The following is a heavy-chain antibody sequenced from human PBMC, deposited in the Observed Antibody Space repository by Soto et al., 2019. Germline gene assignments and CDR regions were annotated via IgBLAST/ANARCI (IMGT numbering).Heavy chain of an antibody. CDR1: GFTFSNLA. CDR3: AKVISTDYYY. D-gene: IGHD4-17*01. Sequence: EVQLLESGGGLVQPGGSLRLSCAASGFTFSNLAMSWVRQAPGKGLEWVSSISGSGGSTNYADSVKGRFTVSRDNSQNTLFLQMNSLRAEDTAVYYCAKVISTDYYYWGQGTLVTVSS. J-gene: IGHJ4*02. CDR2: ISGSGGST. V-gene: IGHV3-23*01.